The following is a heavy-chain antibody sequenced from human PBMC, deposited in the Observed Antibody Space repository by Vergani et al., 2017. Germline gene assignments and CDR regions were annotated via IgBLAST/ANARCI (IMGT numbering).Heavy chain of an antibody. V-gene: IGHV1-69*01. CDR2: IIPIFGTA. CDR3: ARDLNNFWSGYSSGTGGGMDV. CDR1: GGTFSSYA. J-gene: IGHJ6*02. D-gene: IGHD3-3*01. Sequence: QVQLVQSGAEVKKPGSSVKVSCKASGGTFSSYAISWVRQAPGQGLEWMGGIIPIFGTANYAQKFQGRVTITADESTSTAYMELSRLRSDDTAVYYCARDLNNFWSGYSSGTGGGMDVWGQGTTVTVSS.